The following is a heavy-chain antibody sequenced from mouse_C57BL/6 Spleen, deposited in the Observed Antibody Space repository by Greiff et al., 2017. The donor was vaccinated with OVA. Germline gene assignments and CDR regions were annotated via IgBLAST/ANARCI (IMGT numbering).Heavy chain of an antibody. CDR1: GYTFTSYW. CDR2: IHPNSGST. V-gene: IGHV1-64*01. D-gene: IGHD4-1*01. CDR3: ARSGANWDYWYFDV. J-gene: IGHJ1*03. Sequence: QVQLKQPGAELVKPGASVKLSCKASGYTFTSYWMHWVKQRPGQGLEWIGMIHPNSGSTNYNEKFKSKATLTVDKSSSTAYMQLSSLTSEDSAVYYCARSGANWDYWYFDVWGTGTTVTVSS.